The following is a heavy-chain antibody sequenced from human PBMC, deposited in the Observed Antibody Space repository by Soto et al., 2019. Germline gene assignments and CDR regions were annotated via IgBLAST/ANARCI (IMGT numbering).Heavy chain of an antibody. CDR1: GDSVSINSAT. Sequence: PWQTLSLNWAISGDSVSINSATWNWIRQSPSRGLEWLGRTYYRSKWYNDYAPSVRSRIIINPDTSKNQFSLQLNSVIPEDTAVYYCGRAHLGSDRYILEPFDPWGQGTLVTVSS. CDR3: GRAHLGSDRYILEPFDP. J-gene: IGHJ5*02. CDR2: TYYRSKWYN. D-gene: IGHD1-1*01. V-gene: IGHV6-1*01.